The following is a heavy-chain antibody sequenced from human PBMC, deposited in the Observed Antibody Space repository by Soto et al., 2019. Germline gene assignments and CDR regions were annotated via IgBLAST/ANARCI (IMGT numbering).Heavy chain of an antibody. CDR3: ARDTSSGWPDY. V-gene: IGHV4-59*01. CDR2: IYYSGST. Sequence: SETLSLTCTVSGGSISSYYWSWIRQPPGKGLEWIGYIYYSGSTNYNPSLKGRVTISVDTSKNQFSLKLSSVTAADTAVYYCARDTSSGWPDYWGQGTLVTSPQ. D-gene: IGHD6-19*01. CDR1: GGSISSYY. J-gene: IGHJ4*02.